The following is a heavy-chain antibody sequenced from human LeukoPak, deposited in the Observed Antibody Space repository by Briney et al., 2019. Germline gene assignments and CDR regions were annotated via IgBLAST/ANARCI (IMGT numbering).Heavy chain of an antibody. CDR1: GDSFTYYH. J-gene: IGHJ4*02. CDR2: VSHTGDT. D-gene: IGHD2-15*01. Sequence: PSETLSLTCAVYGDSFTYYHWTWIRQSPGRGLEWIGEVSHTGDTDYNPSLKNRLTISIDTSNKQFSLRLTSVTAADTAVYYCVRTPGAFDFWGQGTLVTVSS. V-gene: IGHV4-34*01. CDR3: VRTPGAFDF.